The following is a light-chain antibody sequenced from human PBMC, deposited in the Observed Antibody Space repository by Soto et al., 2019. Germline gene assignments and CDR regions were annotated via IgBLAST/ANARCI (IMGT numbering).Light chain of an antibody. V-gene: IGKV3-15*01. J-gene: IGKJ2*01. CDR1: QSISNN. CDR3: QQYNNWPYT. Sequence: EIVMTQSPDTLSVSPGESATLSCRARQSISNNLAWYQQKPGQAPRLLIYGASTRTPSIPARFSGSGSGTEFTLTISSLQSEDLAVYYCQQYNNWPYTFAQGTKLE. CDR2: GAS.